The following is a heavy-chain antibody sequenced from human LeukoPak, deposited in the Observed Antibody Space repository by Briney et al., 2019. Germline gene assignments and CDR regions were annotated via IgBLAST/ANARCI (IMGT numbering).Heavy chain of an antibody. D-gene: IGHD6-19*01. Sequence: SETLSLTCAVYGGSFSGYYWSWIRQPPGKGLEWIGEINHSGSTNYNPSLKSRVTISVGTSKNQFSLKLSSVTAADTAVYYCAKGREQWLAIDAFDIWGQGTMVTVSS. V-gene: IGHV4-34*01. CDR3: AKGREQWLAIDAFDI. CDR1: GGSFSGYY. J-gene: IGHJ3*02. CDR2: INHSGST.